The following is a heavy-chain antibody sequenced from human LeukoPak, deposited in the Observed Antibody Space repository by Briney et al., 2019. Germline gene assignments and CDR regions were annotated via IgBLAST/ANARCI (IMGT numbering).Heavy chain of an antibody. CDR3: AGNRWLQRYYFDY. J-gene: IGHJ4*02. CDR2: ISYDGSNK. CDR1: GFTFSSYA. D-gene: IGHD5-24*01. Sequence: GRSLRFSCAASGFTFSSYAMHWVRQAPGKGLEWVAVISYDGSNKYYADSVKGRFTISRDNPKNTLYLQMNSLRAEDTAVYYCAGNRWLQRYYFDYWGQGTLVTVSS. V-gene: IGHV3-30-3*01.